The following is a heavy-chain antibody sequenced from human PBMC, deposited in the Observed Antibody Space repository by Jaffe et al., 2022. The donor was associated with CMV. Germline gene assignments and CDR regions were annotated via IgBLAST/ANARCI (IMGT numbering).Heavy chain of an antibody. J-gene: IGHJ4*02. D-gene: IGHD3-22*01. CDR3: ARCGYSYGYYDSSGYHFDY. Sequence: QVQLVQSGAEVKKPGASVKVSCKASGYTFTSYYMHWVRQAPGQGLEWMGIINPSGGSTSYAQKFQGRVTMTRDTSTSTVYMELSSLRSEDTAVYYCARCGYSYGYYDSSGYHFDYWGQGTLVTVSS. CDR2: INPSGGST. V-gene: IGHV1-46*01. CDR1: GYTFTSYY.